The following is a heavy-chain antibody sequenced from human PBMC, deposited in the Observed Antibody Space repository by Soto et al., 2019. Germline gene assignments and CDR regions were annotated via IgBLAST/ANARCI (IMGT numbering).Heavy chain of an antibody. V-gene: IGHV1-69*02. Sequence: QVQLVQSGAEVKKPGSSVKVSCKASGGTFSSYTISWVRQAPGQGLEWMGRIIPILGIANYAQKFQGRGTITADKYTSTAYMELSSLRSEDTAVYYWARATPEGTVTTYDHYYYYYMDVWGKGTTVTVSS. CDR1: GGTFSSYT. J-gene: IGHJ6*03. CDR3: ARATPEGTVTTYDHYYYYYMDV. CDR2: IIPILGIA. D-gene: IGHD4-4*01.